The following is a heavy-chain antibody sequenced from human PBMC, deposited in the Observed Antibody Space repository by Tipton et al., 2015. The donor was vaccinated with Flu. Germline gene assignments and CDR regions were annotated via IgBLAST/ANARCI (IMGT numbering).Heavy chain of an antibody. CDR3: ARVRDYGDFSQSWFDP. CDR1: GDSISSDFY. V-gene: IGHV4-38-2*01. J-gene: IGHJ5*02. Sequence: TLSLTCAVSGDSISSDFYWAWIRQFPGKGLEWIGTVSRTGSTIYNPSLKSRVTISIDTSKNQFSLNMRSVTAADTAVYYCARVRDYGDFSQSWFDPWGQGKVVIVSS. CDR2: VSRTGST. D-gene: IGHD4-17*01.